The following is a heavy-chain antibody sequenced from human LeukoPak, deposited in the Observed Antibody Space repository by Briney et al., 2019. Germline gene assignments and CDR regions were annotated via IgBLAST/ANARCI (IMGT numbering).Heavy chain of an antibody. CDR1: GFSFSSFA. J-gene: IGHJ6*03. V-gene: IGHV3-23*01. Sequence: PGGSLRLSCAASGFSFSSFAMSWVRQAPGKGLDWVSIIGKSGDSIYYADSVKGRFTISRDNSKNTLSLQMNSLRAEDTAVYYCVKSWGSTRPYYNYMAVWGKGNSVTVSS. CDR2: IGKSGDSI. CDR3: VKSWGSTRPYYNYMAV. D-gene: IGHD1-26*01.